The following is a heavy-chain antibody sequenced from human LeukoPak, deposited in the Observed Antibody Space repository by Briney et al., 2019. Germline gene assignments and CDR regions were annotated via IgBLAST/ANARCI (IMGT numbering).Heavy chain of an antibody. CDR1: GGTFSSYA. J-gene: IGHJ4*02. D-gene: IGHD2-2*01. CDR2: IIPIFGTA. V-gene: IGHV1-69*01. CDR3: ASNDIVVVPAAPAKPFDY. Sequence: VKVSCKASGGTFSSYAISWVRQAPVQGLEWMGGIIPIFGTANYAQKFQGRVTITADESTSTAYMELSSLRSEDTAVYYCASNDIVVVPAAPAKPFDYWGQGTLVTVSS.